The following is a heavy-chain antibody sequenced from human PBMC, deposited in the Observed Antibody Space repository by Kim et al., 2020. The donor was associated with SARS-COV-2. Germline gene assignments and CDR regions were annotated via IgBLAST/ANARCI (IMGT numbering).Heavy chain of an antibody. CDR3: ARRWENALDI. CDR1: GYSFTSYY. J-gene: IGHJ3*02. Sequence: ASVKVSCKASGYSFTSYYMHWVRQAPGQGLEWMGIINSSGGSTNYAQKFQGRVTMTRDTSTSTVYMELSSLRSEDTAVYYCARRWENALDIWGQGTMVTVSS. CDR2: INSSGGST. D-gene: IGHD1-26*01. V-gene: IGHV1-46*01.